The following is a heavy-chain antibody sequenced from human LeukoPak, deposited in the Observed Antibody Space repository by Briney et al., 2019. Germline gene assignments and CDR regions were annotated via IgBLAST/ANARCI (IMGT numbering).Heavy chain of an antibody. V-gene: IGHV1-2*02. CDR3: ARAGEITMIVVALDY. CDR2: INPNSGGT. D-gene: IGHD3-22*01. Sequence: GASVKVSFKASGYTFTGYYMLWVRQAPGQGVEWMGWINPNSGGTNYAQKFQGRVTMTRDTSISTAYMELSRLRSDDTAVYYCARAGEITMIVVALDYWGQGTLVTVSS. J-gene: IGHJ4*02. CDR1: GYTFTGYY.